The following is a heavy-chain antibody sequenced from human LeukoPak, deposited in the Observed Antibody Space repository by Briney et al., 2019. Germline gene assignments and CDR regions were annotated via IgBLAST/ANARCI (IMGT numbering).Heavy chain of an antibody. Sequence: PGGSRRLSCEASGFTFVGYWMTWVRQAPGKGLEWVANINQEGSEEHYADSVKGRFTISRDNDKNSVFLQMDSLRDEDTALYYCARDFGTDSCDLNDSWGQGTLVTVSS. D-gene: IGHD6-19*01. J-gene: IGHJ4*02. CDR2: INQEGSEE. CDR1: GFTFVGYW. CDR3: ARDFGTDSCDLNDS. V-gene: IGHV3-7*03.